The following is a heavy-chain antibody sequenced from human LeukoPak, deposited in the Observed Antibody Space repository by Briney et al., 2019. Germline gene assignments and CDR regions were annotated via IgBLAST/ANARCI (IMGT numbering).Heavy chain of an antibody. D-gene: IGHD1-26*01. CDR3: ARDLGGGSHYFDY. CDR1: GYTFTTYG. CDR2: ISGYNGNT. V-gene: IGHV1-18*01. Sequence: GASVTVSCKASGYTFTTYGISWVRQAPGQGLEWMGWISGYNGNTNCAQKLQGRVTMTTDTSTSTAYMELRSLRSDDTAVYYCARDLGGGSHYFDYWGQGTLVTVSS. J-gene: IGHJ4*02.